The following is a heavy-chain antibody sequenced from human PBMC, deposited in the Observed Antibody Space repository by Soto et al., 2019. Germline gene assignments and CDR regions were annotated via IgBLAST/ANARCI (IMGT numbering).Heavy chain of an antibody. CDR2: ISSSSSYI. CDR3: ARDPVRTAAAGTWFDP. Sequence: GGSLRLSCAASGFTFSSYSMNWVRQAPGKGLEWVSSISSSSSYIYYADSVKGRFTISRDNAKNSLYLQMNSLRAEDTAVYYCARDPVRTAAAGTWFDPWGQGTLVTVSS. V-gene: IGHV3-21*01. J-gene: IGHJ5*02. D-gene: IGHD6-13*01. CDR1: GFTFSSYS.